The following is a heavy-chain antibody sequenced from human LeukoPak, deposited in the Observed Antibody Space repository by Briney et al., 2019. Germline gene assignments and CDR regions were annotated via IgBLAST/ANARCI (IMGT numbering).Heavy chain of an antibody. J-gene: IGHJ5*02. CDR1: GYTFTSYG. CDR2: ISAYNGNT. CDR3: ARTKGYCSSTSCSRPLDP. V-gene: IGHV1-18*01. D-gene: IGHD2-2*01. Sequence: GASVKVSCKASGYTFTSYGISWVRQAPGQGLEWMGWISAYNGNTNYAQKLQGRVTMTTDTSTSTAYMELRSLRSDDTAVYYCARTKGYCSSTSCSRPLDPWGQGTLVTVSS.